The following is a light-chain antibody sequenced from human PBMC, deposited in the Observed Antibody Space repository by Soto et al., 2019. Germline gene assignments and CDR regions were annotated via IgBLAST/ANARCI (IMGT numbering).Light chain of an antibody. CDR2: ENN. CDR1: SSNIGNNY. Sequence: QSVLTQPPSVSAAPGQKVTISCSGSSSNIGNNYVSWYQQLPGTAPKLLIYENNKRPSGIPDRFSGSKSGTSATLGITGLQTGDEADYYGGTWDSSLSVYVFGTVTTLTVL. J-gene: IGLJ1*01. CDR3: GTWDSSLSVYV. V-gene: IGLV1-51*02.